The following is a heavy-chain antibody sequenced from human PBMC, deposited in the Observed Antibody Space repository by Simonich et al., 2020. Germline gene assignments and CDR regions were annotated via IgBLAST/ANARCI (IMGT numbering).Heavy chain of an antibody. CDR1: GYSISSGYY. Sequence: QVQLQESGPGLVKPSETLSLTCAVSGYSISSGYYWGWSRQHPGKGLEWFVSIYHSGSTYNNPSLKRRVTISVDTSKNQFSLKLSSVTAADTAVYYCARVGYSNYYYYGMDVWGQGTTVTVSS. CDR2: IYHSGST. V-gene: IGHV4-38-2*01. D-gene: IGHD6-13*01. CDR3: ARVGYSNYYYYGMDV. J-gene: IGHJ6*02.